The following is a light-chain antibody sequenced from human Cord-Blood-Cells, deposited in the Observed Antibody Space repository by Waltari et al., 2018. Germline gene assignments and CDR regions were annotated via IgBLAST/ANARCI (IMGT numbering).Light chain of an antibody. Sequence: SYELTQPPSVSVSPGQTARITCSGDALPKQYAYWYQQKPGQAPVLVIYKASERPSGSPERFSGSSSGTTVTLTISGVQAEDEADYYCQSADSSGTYWVFGGGTKLTVL. CDR2: KAS. V-gene: IGLV3-25*03. CDR1: ALPKQY. CDR3: QSADSSGTYWV. J-gene: IGLJ3*02.